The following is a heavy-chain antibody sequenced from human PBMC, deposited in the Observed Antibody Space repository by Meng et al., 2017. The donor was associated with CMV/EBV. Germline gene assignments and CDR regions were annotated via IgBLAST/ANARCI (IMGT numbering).Heavy chain of an antibody. D-gene: IGHD1-1*01. CDR1: GYRFSDHY. Sequence: GQLGQPGAGVKSPGASVKGPWQTSGYRFSDHYMHWVRQAPGQGLEWMGWIYPNSGGTHYAQKFQDRVTMTRDTSISTVYMELSRLTSDDTAVYYCVRDHNWGPDYWGQGTLVTVSS. J-gene: IGHJ4*02. CDR3: VRDHNWGPDY. CDR2: IYPNSGGT. V-gene: IGHV1-2*02.